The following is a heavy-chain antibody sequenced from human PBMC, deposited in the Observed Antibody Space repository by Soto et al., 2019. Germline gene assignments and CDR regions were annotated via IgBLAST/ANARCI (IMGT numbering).Heavy chain of an antibody. CDR2: IYWDDDK. CDR3: ARSVFP. V-gene: IGHV2-5*02. CDR1: GFSLSTSGVG. Sequence: SGPTLVNPTHTLTLTCTFSGFSLSTSGVGVGWIRQPPGKALEWLALIYWDDDKRYSPLLKSKLTITKDTSKNQVVLTMTNMDPVDTAVYYCARSVFPWGQGTLVTVSS. J-gene: IGHJ5*02.